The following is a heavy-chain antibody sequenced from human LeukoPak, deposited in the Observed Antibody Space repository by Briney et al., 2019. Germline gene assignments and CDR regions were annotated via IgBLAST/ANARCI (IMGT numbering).Heavy chain of an antibody. J-gene: IGHJ6*03. CDR3: ARHSGSGSRYYYYYMDV. V-gene: IGHV3-20*04. CDR2: INWNGGST. D-gene: IGHD3-22*01. Sequence: RSSETLSLTCAVYGGSFSGYYWSWVRQAPGKGLEWVSGINWNGGSTGYADSVKGRFTISRDNAKNSLYLQMNSLRAEDTALYYCARHSGSGSRYYYYYMDVWGKGTTVTVSS. CDR1: GGSFSGYY.